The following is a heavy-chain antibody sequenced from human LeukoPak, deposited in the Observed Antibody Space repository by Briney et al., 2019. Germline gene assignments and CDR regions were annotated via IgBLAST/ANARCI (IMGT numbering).Heavy chain of an antibody. CDR3: ARARFYCSGGSCYLFDY. D-gene: IGHD2-15*01. CDR2: TYYRSKWYN. Sequence: SQTLSLTCAISGDSVSSNSAAWNWIRQSPSRGLEWLGRTYYRSKWYNDYAVSVKSRITINPDTSKNQFSLQLNSVTPEDTAVYYCARARFYCSGGSCYLFDYWGQGTLVTVSS. V-gene: IGHV6-1*01. J-gene: IGHJ4*02. CDR1: GDSVSSNSAA.